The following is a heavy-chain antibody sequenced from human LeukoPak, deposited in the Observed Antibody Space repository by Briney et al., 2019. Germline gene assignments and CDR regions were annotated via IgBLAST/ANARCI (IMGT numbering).Heavy chain of an antibody. D-gene: IGHD3-9*01. V-gene: IGHV3-23*01. CDR3: AKWGDYDVLTGYYDY. Sequence: GGSLRLSCAASGFTFSNYAMSWVRQAPGKGLEWVSAVSGRDTSTYYTDSVKGRFTISRDNSKNTLYLQMNSLSAEDTAIYYCAKWGDYDVLTGYYDYWGQGTLVTVSS. J-gene: IGHJ4*02. CDR2: VSGRDTST. CDR1: GFTFSNYA.